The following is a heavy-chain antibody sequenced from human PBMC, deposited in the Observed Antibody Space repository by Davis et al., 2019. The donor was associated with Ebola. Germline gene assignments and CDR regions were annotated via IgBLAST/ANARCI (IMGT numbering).Heavy chain of an antibody. D-gene: IGHD3-16*02. CDR2: TYFSGRT. CDR3: AREDGLLGELSFSAAFDI. CDR1: GGSISSGGYY. Sequence: PSETLSLTCTVSGGSISSGGYYWSWIRQHPGKGLEWTGHTYFSGRTYDNPSLKSRVTISVDTSKNQFSLKLSSVTAADTAVYYCAREDGLLGELSFSAAFDIWGQGTMVTVSS. V-gene: IGHV4-31*03. J-gene: IGHJ3*02.